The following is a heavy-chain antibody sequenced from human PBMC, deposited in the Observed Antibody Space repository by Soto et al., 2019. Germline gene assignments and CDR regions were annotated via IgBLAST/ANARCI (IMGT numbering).Heavy chain of an antibody. J-gene: IGHJ6*02. CDR2: INPNSGGT. Sequence: ASVKVSCKASGYTFTGYYMHWVRQAPGQGLEWMGWINPNSGGTNYAQKFQGRVTMTRDTSISTAYMELSRLRYDDTAVYYCARAKLGGSYYYYYGMDVWGQGTTVTVSS. D-gene: IGHD1-26*01. V-gene: IGHV1-2*02. CDR1: GYTFTGYY. CDR3: ARAKLGGSYYYYYGMDV.